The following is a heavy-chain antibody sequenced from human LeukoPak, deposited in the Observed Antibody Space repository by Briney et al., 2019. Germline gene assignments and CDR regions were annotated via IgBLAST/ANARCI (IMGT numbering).Heavy chain of an antibody. V-gene: IGHV4-34*01. J-gene: IGHJ4*02. CDR2: INHSGST. Sequence: SETLSLTCAVYGGSFSGYYWSWTRQPPGKGLEWIGEINHSGSTNYNPSLKSRVTISVDTSKNQFSLKLSSVTAADTAVYYCATGYSYARVDYWGQGTLVTVSS. CDR1: GGSFSGYY. D-gene: IGHD5-18*01. CDR3: ATGYSYARVDY.